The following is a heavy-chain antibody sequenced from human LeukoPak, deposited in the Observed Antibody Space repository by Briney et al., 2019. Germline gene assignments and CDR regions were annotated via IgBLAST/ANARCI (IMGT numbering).Heavy chain of an antibody. J-gene: IGHJ4*02. CDR3: ALGNWNDLGAFDY. V-gene: IGHV3-30*02. CDR1: GFTFSSYG. D-gene: IGHD1-1*01. CDR2: IRYDGSNK. Sequence: GGSLRLSCAASGFTFSSYGMHWVRQAPGKGLEWVAFIRYDGSNKYYADSVKGRFTISRDNSKNTLYLQMNSLRAEDTAVYYCALGNWNDLGAFDYWGQGTLVTVSS.